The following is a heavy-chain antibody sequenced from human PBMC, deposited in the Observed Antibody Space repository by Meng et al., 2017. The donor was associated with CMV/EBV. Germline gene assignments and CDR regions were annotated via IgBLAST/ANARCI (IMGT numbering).Heavy chain of an antibody. D-gene: IGHD2-2*01. CDR2: IIPILGIA. V-gene: IGHV1-69*10. CDR1: GGTFSSYA. Sequence: SVKVSCKASGGTFSSYAIGWVRQAPGQGLEWMGGIIPILGIANYAQKFQGRVTITADKSTSTAYMELSSLRSEDTAVYYCARGDKIVVVPAAMGYYYYGMDVWGQGTTVTVSS. J-gene: IGHJ6*02. CDR3: ARGDKIVVVPAAMGYYYYGMDV.